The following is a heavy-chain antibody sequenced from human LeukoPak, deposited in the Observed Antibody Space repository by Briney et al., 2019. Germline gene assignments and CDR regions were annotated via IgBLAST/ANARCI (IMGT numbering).Heavy chain of an antibody. D-gene: IGHD6-13*01. Sequence: GGSLRLSCAASGFTFSSYGLHWVRQAPGKGLEWVTIITYDGINKYYADSVKGRFTISRDNSKNTLYLQMNSLRVEDTAVYYCAREYSSWYDYWGQGTLVTVSS. CDR2: ITYDGINK. V-gene: IGHV3-30-3*01. CDR1: GFTFSSYG. J-gene: IGHJ4*02. CDR3: AREYSSWYDY.